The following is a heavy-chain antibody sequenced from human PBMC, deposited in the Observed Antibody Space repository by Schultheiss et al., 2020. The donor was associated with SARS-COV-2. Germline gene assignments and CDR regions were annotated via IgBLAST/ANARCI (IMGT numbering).Heavy chain of an antibody. D-gene: IGHD5-12*01. CDR2: INHSGST. CDR3: ASSVVAELDY. J-gene: IGHJ4*02. CDR1: GGSFSGYY. V-gene: IGHV4-34*01. Sequence: SETLSLTCAVYGGSFSGYYWSWIRQPPGKGLEWIGEINHSGSTNYNPSLKSRVTISVDTSKNQFSLKLSSVTAADTAVYYCASSVVAELDYWGQGTLVTVSS.